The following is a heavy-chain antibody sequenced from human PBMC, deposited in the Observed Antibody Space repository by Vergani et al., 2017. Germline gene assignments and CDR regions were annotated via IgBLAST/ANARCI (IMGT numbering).Heavy chain of an antibody. CDR2: IYPGDSDT. D-gene: IGHD5-18*01. V-gene: IGHV5-51*01. J-gene: IGHJ3*02. CDR3: ARHFQKYGYLGAFDI. Sequence: VQLVQSGAEVKKPGASVKISCKGSGYSFTSYWIGWVRQMPGKGLEWMGIIYPGDSDTRYSPSFQGQVTISADKSISTAYLQWSSLKASDTAMYYCARHFQKYGYLGAFDIWGQGTMVTVSS. CDR1: GYSFTSYW.